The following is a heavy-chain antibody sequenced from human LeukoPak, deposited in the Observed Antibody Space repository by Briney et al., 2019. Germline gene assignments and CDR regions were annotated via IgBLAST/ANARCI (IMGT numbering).Heavy chain of an antibody. CDR2: ISSSSSTI. J-gene: IGHJ4*02. D-gene: IGHD6-19*01. V-gene: IGHV3-48*04. CDR3: ARDRSSSGWYYFDY. Sequence: GGSLRLSCAASGFTFSSHSWNWVRQAPGKGLEWVSYISSSSSTIYYADSVKGRFTISRDNAKNSLYLQMNSLRAEDTAVYYCARDRSSSGWYYFDYWGQGTLVTVSS. CDR1: GFTFSSHS.